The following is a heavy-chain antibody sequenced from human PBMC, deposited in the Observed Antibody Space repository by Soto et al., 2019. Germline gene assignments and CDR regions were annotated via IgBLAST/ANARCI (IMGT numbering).Heavy chain of an antibody. CDR3: ARDDERDSYGPELDY. D-gene: IGHD5-18*01. CDR1: GFTFSSYA. CDR2: ISYDGSNK. Sequence: GGSLRLSCAASGFTFSSYAMHWVRQAPGKGLEWVAVISYDGSNKYYADSVKGRFTISRDNSKNTLYLQMNSLRAEDTAVYYCARDDERDSYGPELDYWGQGTLVTVSS. J-gene: IGHJ4*02. V-gene: IGHV3-30-3*01.